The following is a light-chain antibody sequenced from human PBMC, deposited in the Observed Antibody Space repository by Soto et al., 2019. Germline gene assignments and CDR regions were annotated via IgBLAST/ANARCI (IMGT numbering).Light chain of an antibody. CDR3: QQYNNWPPDRT. CDR1: QSVGSN. CDR2: GAS. J-gene: IGKJ1*01. V-gene: IGKV3-15*01. Sequence: EIVMTQSPATLSVSPGERATLSCRASQSVGSNLAWYQQKPGQAPRLLIYGASTRATGIPARFSGSGSGTEVTLTISSLQSEDFVIYFCQQYNNWPPDRTFGQGTKVEIK.